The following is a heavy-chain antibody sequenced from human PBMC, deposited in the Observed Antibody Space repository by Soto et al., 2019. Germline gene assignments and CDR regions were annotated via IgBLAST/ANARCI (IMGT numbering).Heavy chain of an antibody. Sequence: QVQLQESGPGLVKPSQTLSLTCTVSGGSISSGNYYWSWIRQPPGKGLEWIGFISYSGTTYYNASLWSRASISVDTSKSQFSLDLSSVTAADTAVYYCATMGTPVTGLYYFDYWGQGTLVTVCS. CDR2: ISYSGTT. D-gene: IGHD4-17*01. J-gene: IGHJ4*02. CDR3: ATMGTPVTGLYYFDY. V-gene: IGHV4-30-4*01. CDR1: GGSISSGNYY.